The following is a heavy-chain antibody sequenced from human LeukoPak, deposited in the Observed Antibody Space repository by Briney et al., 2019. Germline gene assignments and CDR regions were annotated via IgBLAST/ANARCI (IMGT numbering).Heavy chain of an antibody. J-gene: IGHJ6*03. CDR2: ISYDGSIK. CDR1: GFTFSTNA. Sequence: GGSLRLSCAASGFTFSTNAMHWVRQAPGKGLEWVSVISYDGSIKYYADSVKGRFTIPRDNSKNTLYLQMNSLRAEDTAVYYCAKGVKVPLLRYFSYYMDVWGKGTTVTISS. CDR3: AKGVKVPLLRYFSYYMDV. D-gene: IGHD3-9*01. V-gene: IGHV3-30*04.